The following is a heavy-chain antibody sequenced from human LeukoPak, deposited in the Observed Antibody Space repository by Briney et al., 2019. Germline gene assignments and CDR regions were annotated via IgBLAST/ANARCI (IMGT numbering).Heavy chain of an antibody. CDR3: AKDSPRGYSYGLIDY. D-gene: IGHD5-18*01. CDR1: GFTFSSYA. V-gene: IGHV3-23*01. J-gene: IGHJ4*02. Sequence: GGSLRLSCAASGFTFSSYAMSWVRQAPGKGLEWVSAISYSGGSTYYADSVKGRFTISRDNSKNTLYLQMNSLRAEDTAVYYCAKDSPRGYSYGLIDYWGQGTLVTVSS. CDR2: ISYSGGST.